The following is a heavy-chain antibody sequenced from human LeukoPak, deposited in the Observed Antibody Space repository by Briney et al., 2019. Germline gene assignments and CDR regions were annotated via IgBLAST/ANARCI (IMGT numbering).Heavy chain of an antibody. CDR2: ISRSSSYI. D-gene: IGHD2-21*02. J-gene: IGHJ3*02. CDR1: GFTFSSYS. Sequence: PGGSLRLSCAASGFTFSSYSMNWVRQAPGKGLEWVSSISRSSSYIYYADSVKGRFTISRDNAKNSLYLQMNSLRAEDTALYYCAKDSLLVVVTGDAFDIWGQGTMVTVSS. CDR3: AKDSLLVVVTGDAFDI. V-gene: IGHV3-21*01.